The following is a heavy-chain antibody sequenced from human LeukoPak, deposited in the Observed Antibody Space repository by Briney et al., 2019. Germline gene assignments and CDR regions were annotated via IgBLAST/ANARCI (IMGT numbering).Heavy chain of an antibody. CDR1: GYTFTSYD. D-gene: IGHD3-3*01. CDR3: ARGKGETYYDFWSGRSRGVDI. J-gene: IGHJ3*02. Sequence: ASVKVSCKASGYTFTSYDINWVRQATGQGLEWMGWMNPNSGNTGYAQKFQGRVTMTRNTSISTAYMELSRLRSEDTAVYYCARGKGETYYDFWSGRSRGVDIWGQGTMVTVSS. V-gene: IGHV1-8*02. CDR2: MNPNSGNT.